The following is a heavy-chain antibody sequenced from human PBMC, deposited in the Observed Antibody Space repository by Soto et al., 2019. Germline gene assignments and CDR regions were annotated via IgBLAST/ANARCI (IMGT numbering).Heavy chain of an antibody. D-gene: IGHD3-10*01. CDR3: ARQTLDYYNWFDP. CDR2: IYPGDSDT. V-gene: IGHV5-51*01. CDR1: GYSFTSYW. J-gene: IGHJ5*02. Sequence: GESLKISCKGSGYSFTSYWIGWVRQMPGKGLEWMGTIYPGDSDTRYSPSFQGQVTISADKSISAAYLQWSSLKASDTAMHYCARQTLDYYNWFDPWGQGTLVTVSS.